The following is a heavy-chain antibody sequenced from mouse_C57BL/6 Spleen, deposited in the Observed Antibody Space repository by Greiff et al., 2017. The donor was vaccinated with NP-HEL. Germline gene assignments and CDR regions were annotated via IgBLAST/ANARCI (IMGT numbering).Heavy chain of an antibody. CDR1: GFTFTDYY. J-gene: IGHJ3*01. V-gene: IGHV7-3*01. CDR2: IRNKANGYTT. D-gene: IGHD4-1*01. CDR3: ARSRTGTSFAY. Sequence: EVQLVESGGGLVQPGGSLSLSCAASGFTFTDYYMSWVRQPPGKALEWLGFIRNKANGYTTEYSASVKGRFTISRDNSQSILYLQMNALRAEDSATYYCARSRTGTSFAYWGQGTLVTVSA.